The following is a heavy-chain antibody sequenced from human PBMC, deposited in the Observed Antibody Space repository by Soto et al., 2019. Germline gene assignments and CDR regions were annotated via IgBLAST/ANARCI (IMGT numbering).Heavy chain of an antibody. CDR3: ARGPGSGPFDP. CDR1: GFTFSSYE. D-gene: IGHD3-10*01. Sequence: AGGSLRLSCAASGFTFSSYEMNWVRQAPGKGLEWVSYISSSGSTIYYADSVKGRFTISRDNAKNSLYLQMNSLRAEDTAVYYCARGPGSGPFDPWGQGTLVTVSS. V-gene: IGHV3-48*03. J-gene: IGHJ5*02. CDR2: ISSSGSTI.